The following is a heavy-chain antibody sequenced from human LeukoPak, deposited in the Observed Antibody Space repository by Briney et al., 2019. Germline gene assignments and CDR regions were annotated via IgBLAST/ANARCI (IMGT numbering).Heavy chain of an antibody. CDR1: GFTFSNAW. J-gene: IGHJ4*02. D-gene: IGHD6-13*01. CDR2: IKSKTDGGPI. CDR3: ARGSSYGDY. Sequence: PGGSLRLSCTASGFTFSNAWMTWVRQAPGKGLEWVGRIKSKTDGGPIDYAAFVKGRFTISRDDSKNMVYLQMNSLRTEDTAVYYCARGSSYGDYWGQGTLVTVSS. V-gene: IGHV3-15*01.